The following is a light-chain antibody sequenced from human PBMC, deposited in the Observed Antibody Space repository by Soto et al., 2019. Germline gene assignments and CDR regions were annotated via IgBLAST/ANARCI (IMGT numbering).Light chain of an antibody. CDR3: LLSYSGARGV. CDR1: TGAVTSGHY. Sequence: QSVLTQEPSLTVSPGGTVTLTCGSSTGAVTSGHYPYWFQQKPGQAPRTLIYDTSNKHSWTPARFSGSRLGGKAALTLSGAQPEDEAEYYCLLSYSGARGVFGGGTKLTVL. V-gene: IGLV7-46*01. CDR2: DTS. J-gene: IGLJ2*01.